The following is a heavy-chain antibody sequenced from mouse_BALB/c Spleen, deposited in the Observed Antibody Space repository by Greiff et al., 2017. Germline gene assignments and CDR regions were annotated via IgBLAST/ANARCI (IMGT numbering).Heavy chain of an antibody. D-gene: IGHD2-3*01. CDR1: GYTFTNYW. Sequence: QVQLQQSGAELVRPGPSVKISCKASGYTFTNYWLGWVKQRPGHGLEWIGDIYPGGGYTNYNEKFKGKATLTADTSSSTAYMQLSSLTSEDSAVYFCARGEDGYYFDYWGQGTTLTVSS. CDR3: ARGEDGYYFDY. J-gene: IGHJ2*01. V-gene: IGHV1-63*02. CDR2: IYPGGGYT.